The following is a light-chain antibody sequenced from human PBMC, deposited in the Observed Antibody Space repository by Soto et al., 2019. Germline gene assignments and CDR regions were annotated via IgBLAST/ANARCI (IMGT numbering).Light chain of an antibody. Sequence: IQMTQSPSTLSASVGDRVTITCRASQTISSYLAWYQQKPGKAPKLLIYAASTLQSGVPSRFSGSGSGTDFTLTISCLQSEDFATYYCQQYYSYPPTFGQGTKVDIK. CDR3: QQYYSYPPT. J-gene: IGKJ1*01. CDR2: AAS. V-gene: IGKV1-8*01. CDR1: QTISSY.